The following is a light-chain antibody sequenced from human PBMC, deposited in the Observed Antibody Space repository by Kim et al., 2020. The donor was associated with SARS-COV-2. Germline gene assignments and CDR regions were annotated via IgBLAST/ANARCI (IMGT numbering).Light chain of an antibody. J-gene: IGLJ3*02. V-gene: IGLV3-21*04. Sequence: SYELTQPPSVSVAPGETARITCGGNNIGSLSVNWYQQRPGQAPLLVIYYDKDRPSGIPERFSGSNSGNTATLTISRVEAGDEADYYCQVWGSSSDQGVFGGGTQLTVL. CDR3: QVWGSSSDQGV. CDR2: YDK. CDR1: NIGSLS.